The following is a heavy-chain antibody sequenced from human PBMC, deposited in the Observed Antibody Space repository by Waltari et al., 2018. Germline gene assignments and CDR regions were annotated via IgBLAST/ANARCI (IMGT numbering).Heavy chain of an antibody. CDR1: GFTFSTYE. CDR3: ARGEESSDWPLGNALDV. V-gene: IGHV3-48*03. D-gene: IGHD6-25*01. J-gene: IGHJ3*01. Sequence: EVQLVESGGGLVQPGGSLRLSCVASGFTFSTYEVNWVRQAPGKGLEWVSYISSSGKIRYYPEVVKGRFTISRDNAKNSLYLQMDTLRAEDTAVYYCARGEESSDWPLGNALDVWGQGTMVTVSS. CDR2: ISSSGKIR.